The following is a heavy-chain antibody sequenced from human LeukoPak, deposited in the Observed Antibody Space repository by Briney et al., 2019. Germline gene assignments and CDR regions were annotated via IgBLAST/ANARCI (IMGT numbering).Heavy chain of an antibody. CDR2: ISSSGSTI. D-gene: IGHD1-14*01. V-gene: IGHV3-48*03. Sequence: GGSLRLSCAASGFTFSSYEMNWVRQAPGKGLEWVSYISSSGSTIYYADSVKGRFTISRDNAKNSLYLQMNSLRAEDTAVYYCARHHAGKGAFDIWGQGTMVTVSS. J-gene: IGHJ3*02. CDR1: GFTFSSYE. CDR3: ARHHAGKGAFDI.